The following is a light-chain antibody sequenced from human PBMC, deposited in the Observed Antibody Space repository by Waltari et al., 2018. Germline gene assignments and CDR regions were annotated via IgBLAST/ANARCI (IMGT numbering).Light chain of an antibody. CDR2: EVS. V-gene: IGLV2-14*01. Sequence: QSALTQPASVSGSPGQSITISCTGASSDVGAYNYVSWYQQHPGKAPKLMIYEVSNRPSGVSNRFAGSKSGNTAPLTISGLQAEDEADYYCSSYTSTSTYVFGSGTNVTVL. CDR1: SSDVGAYNY. CDR3: SSYTSTSTYV. J-gene: IGLJ1*01.